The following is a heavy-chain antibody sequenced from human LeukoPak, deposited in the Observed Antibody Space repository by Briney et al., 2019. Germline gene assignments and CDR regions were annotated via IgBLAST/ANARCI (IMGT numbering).Heavy chain of an antibody. CDR2: IWYDGSNK. CDR3: ARADYQLLSPSYNWFDP. J-gene: IGHJ5*02. Sequence: GGSLRLSCAASGFTFSSYGMHWVRQAPGKGLEWVAVIWYDGSNKYYADSVKGRFTISRDNSKNTLYLQMNSLRAEDTAVYYCARADYQLLSPSYNWFDPRGQGTLVTVSS. V-gene: IGHV3-33*01. CDR1: GFTFSSYG. D-gene: IGHD2-2*01.